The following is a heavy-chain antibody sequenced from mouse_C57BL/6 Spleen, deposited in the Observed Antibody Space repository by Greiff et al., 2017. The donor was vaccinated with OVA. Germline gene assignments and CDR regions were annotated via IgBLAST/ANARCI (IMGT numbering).Heavy chain of an antibody. V-gene: IGHV5-17*01. Sequence: EVKLQESGGGLVKPGGSLKLSCAASGFTFSDYGMHWVRQAPEKGLEWVAYISSGSSTIYYADTVKGRFTISRDNAKNTLFLQMTSLRSEDTAMYYCARAYDGYYFDYWGQGTTLTVSS. CDR1: GFTFSDYG. D-gene: IGHD2-3*01. CDR2: ISSGSSTI. J-gene: IGHJ2*01. CDR3: ARAYDGYYFDY.